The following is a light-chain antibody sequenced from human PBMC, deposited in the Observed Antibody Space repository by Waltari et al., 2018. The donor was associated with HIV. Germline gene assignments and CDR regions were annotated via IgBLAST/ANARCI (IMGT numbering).Light chain of an antibody. CDR2: GAS. J-gene: IGKJ4*01. V-gene: IGKV3-11*01. CDR3: QQRGDWPPFT. Sequence: EIVLTQSPATLSLSPGERATLSCRASQTINNYLAWFQQKPGQPPRLLIYGASNMATGIPARFSGSGSGTDFTLTISSLEPEDFAVYYCQQRGDWPPFTFGGGTKVEIK. CDR1: QTINNY.